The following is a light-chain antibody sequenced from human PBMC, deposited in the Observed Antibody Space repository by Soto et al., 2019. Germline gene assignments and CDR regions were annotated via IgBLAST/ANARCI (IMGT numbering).Light chain of an antibody. V-gene: IGKV1-33*01. CDR3: QHFANIPMT. CDR1: HDISYH. J-gene: IGKJ5*01. CDR2: DAS. Sequence: QSTQSPSALSASVGDKVTITCQASHDISYHLNWYQYKEGEAPQLLIYDASNLESGVPSRFSGSGSGTDFSLTISSLQPQDIATYYCQHFANIPMTFGQGTRLEIK.